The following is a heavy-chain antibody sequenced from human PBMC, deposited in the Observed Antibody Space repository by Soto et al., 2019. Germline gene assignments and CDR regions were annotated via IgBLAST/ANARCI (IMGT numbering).Heavy chain of an antibody. J-gene: IGHJ5*02. D-gene: IGHD2-15*01. CDR3: ARSAVPRGGWFRP. CDR1: GGSISTYY. V-gene: IGHV4-4*07. CDR2: IYASGSP. Sequence: QVQLQQSGPGLVKPSGTLSLTCNVSGGSISTYYWNWIRQPAAKGLEWIGRIYASGSPNYNPALKSRVIMSVDTSKNQFSLTMSSVTAADTAMYYCARSAVPRGGWFRPWGQGILVNVSP.